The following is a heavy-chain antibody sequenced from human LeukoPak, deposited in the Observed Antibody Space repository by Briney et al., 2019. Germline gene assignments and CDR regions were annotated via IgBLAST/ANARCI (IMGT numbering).Heavy chain of an antibody. CDR3: AGGPGWYDSSVYYYYMDV. CDR1: GGSISSYY. CDR2: IYHSGST. J-gene: IGHJ6*03. Sequence: SETLSLTCTVSGGSISSYYWSWIRQPPGEGLEWIGYIYHSGSTKYNPSLKSRVTISVDTSKNQFSLKLSSVTAADTAVYYCAGGPGWYDSSVYYYYMDVWDKGTTVTVSS. V-gene: IGHV4-59*01. D-gene: IGHD3-22*01.